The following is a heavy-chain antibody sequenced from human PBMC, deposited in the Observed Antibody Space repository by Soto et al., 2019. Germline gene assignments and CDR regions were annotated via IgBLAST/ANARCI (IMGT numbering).Heavy chain of an antibody. V-gene: IGHV3-23*01. CDR2: IGGSGGST. Sequence: EVQLLESGGGLVQPGGSLRLSCAASGFTFSSYAMSWVRQAPGKGLGWVSAIGGSGGSTYYADSVKGRFTISRDNSKNTLYLQMNSLRAEDTAVYYCAKNLGVVVVAATGWFDPWGQGTLVTVSS. CDR3: AKNLGVVVVAATGWFDP. CDR1: GFTFSSYA. D-gene: IGHD2-15*01. J-gene: IGHJ5*02.